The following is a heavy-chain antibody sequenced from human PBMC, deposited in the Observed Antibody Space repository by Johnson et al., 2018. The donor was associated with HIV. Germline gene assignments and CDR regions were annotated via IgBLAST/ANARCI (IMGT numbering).Heavy chain of an antibody. CDR2: IRYDGSRQ. CDR1: GFTFSSYG. D-gene: IGHD2-15*01. CDR3: ARGMVVAATKAFDI. Sequence: QVQLVESGGGLVKPGGSLRLSCAASGFTFSSYGMHWVRQAPGKGLEWVAFIRYDGSRQYFADSVKGRFTISRDNSKNTLYLQMNSLRAEDTAVYYCARGMVVAATKAFDIWGQGTMVTVSS. J-gene: IGHJ3*02. V-gene: IGHV3-30*02.